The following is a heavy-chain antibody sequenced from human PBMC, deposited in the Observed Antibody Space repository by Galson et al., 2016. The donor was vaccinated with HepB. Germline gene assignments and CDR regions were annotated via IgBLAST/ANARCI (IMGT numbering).Heavy chain of an antibody. CDR2: ISFDGNDK. J-gene: IGHJ6*02. CDR3: ARGPGSYYRGREYYYGMDV. Sequence: SLRLSCAASAFSFRSYTMHWVRQAPGEGLEWVTVISFDGNDKYYADSVKGRFIISRDNSKNTLYLQMNSLRAEDTAVYYCARGPGSYYRGREYYYGMDVWGQGTTVTVSS. D-gene: IGHD3-10*01. CDR1: AFSFRSYT. V-gene: IGHV3-30*04.